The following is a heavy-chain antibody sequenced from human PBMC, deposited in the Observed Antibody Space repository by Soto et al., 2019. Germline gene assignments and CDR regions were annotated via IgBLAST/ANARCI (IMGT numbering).Heavy chain of an antibody. Sequence: ASVNVSCKASGYTFTSYGISWVRQAPGQGLEWMGWISAYNGNTNYAQKLQGRVTMTTDTSTSTAYMELRSLRSDDTAVYYCARMLYYYDYVWGSYRQGGNWFDPWGQGTLVTVSS. J-gene: IGHJ5*02. CDR2: ISAYNGNT. CDR3: ARMLYYYDYVWGSYRQGGNWFDP. D-gene: IGHD3-16*02. CDR1: GYTFTSYG. V-gene: IGHV1-18*04.